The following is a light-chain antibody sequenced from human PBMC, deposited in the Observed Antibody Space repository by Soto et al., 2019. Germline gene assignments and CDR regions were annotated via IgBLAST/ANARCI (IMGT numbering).Light chain of an antibody. Sequence: EIVMTQSPATLSVSPGXRATLSCRASQSVSSDLAWYQQKPGQAPRLLIYSASTRATGIPVRFSGRGSGTEFALTISSLQSEDFAVYYCQHYANWPLTFGGGTKVDIK. CDR2: SAS. J-gene: IGKJ4*01. V-gene: IGKV3-15*01. CDR3: QHYANWPLT. CDR1: QSVSSD.